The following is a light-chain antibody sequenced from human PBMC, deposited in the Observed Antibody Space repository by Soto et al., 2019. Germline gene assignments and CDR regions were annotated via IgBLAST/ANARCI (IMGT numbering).Light chain of an antibody. CDR3: QQYNNWPPWT. V-gene: IGKV3-15*01. Sequence: EIVMTQSPATLSVSPGVRATLSCRASQSVSSNVAWYQQKPGQAPRLLIYGESTRATGIPARFSGSGSGTEFTLTISSLQSEDFAVYYCQQYNNWPPWTFGQGTKVEIK. J-gene: IGKJ1*01. CDR1: QSVSSN. CDR2: GES.